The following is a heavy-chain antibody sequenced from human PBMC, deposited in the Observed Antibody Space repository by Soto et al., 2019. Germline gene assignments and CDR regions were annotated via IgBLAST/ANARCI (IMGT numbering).Heavy chain of an antibody. CDR2: IRSKANSYAT. CDR1: GFTFSGSA. D-gene: IGHD4-17*01. V-gene: IGHV3-73*01. J-gene: IGHJ4*02. Sequence: GGSLRLSCAASGFTFSGSAMHWVRQASGKGLEWVGRIRSKANSYATAYAASVKGRFTISRDDSKNTAYLQMNSLKTEDTAVYYCTRLGTEPTVTNLGYWGQGTLVTVSS. CDR3: TRLGTEPTVTNLGY.